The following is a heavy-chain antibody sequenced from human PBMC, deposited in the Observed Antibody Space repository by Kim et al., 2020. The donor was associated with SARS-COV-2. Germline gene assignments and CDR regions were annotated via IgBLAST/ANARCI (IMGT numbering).Heavy chain of an antibody. Sequence: SETLSLTCSVSGGSISSYYWSWIRQPPGKGLEWIGYIYYSGSTIYNPSLRGRVTISAETSKNQFSLKLSSVTAADTAVYYCARSRMARGVSLRNAWYFDLWGRGTLVTVSS. CDR2: IYYSGST. D-gene: IGHD3-10*01. J-gene: IGHJ2*01. CDR3: ARSRMARGVSLRNAWYFDL. CDR1: GGSISSYY. V-gene: IGHV4-59*08.